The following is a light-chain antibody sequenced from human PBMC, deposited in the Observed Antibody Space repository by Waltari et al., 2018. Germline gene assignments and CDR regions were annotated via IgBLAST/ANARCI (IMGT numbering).Light chain of an antibody. Sequence: SYVLTQPPSVSVAPGQTARMTCGANNIGSKSVHGFQKKPGQAPVPVVYDDSDRPSGIPERFSGSNSGNTATLTITRVEAGDEADYYCQLWDKSSDPPYVFGPGTKVTVL. CDR1: NIGSKS. V-gene: IGLV3-21*02. CDR2: DDS. CDR3: QLWDKSSDPPYV. J-gene: IGLJ1*01.